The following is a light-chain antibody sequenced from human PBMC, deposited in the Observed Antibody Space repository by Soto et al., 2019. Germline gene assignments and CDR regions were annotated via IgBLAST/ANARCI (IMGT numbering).Light chain of an antibody. CDR3: QQYKNWPPAFT. CDR1: QSVSSN. J-gene: IGKJ3*01. CDR2: GAS. V-gene: IGKV3-15*01. Sequence: EIVMTQSPATLSVSPGERDTLSCRASQSVSSNLAWYQQKPSQAPRLLIYGASTRATGIPASFSGSGSGTEFTLTISSLQSEDFAVYYCQQYKNWPPAFTFGPETKVDI.